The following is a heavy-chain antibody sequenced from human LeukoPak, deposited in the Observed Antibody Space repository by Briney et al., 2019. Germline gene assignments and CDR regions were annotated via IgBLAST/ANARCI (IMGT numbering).Heavy chain of an antibody. CDR3: ARGNYDILTGYYYYYYYMDV. Sequence: SETLSLTCTVSGDSISSYYWSWIRQPPGKGLEWIGYIYYSGSTNYNPSLKSRVTISVDTSKNQFSLKLSSVTAADTAVYYCARGNYDILTGYYYYYYYMDVWGKGTTVTISS. J-gene: IGHJ6*03. CDR2: IYYSGST. V-gene: IGHV4-59*01. D-gene: IGHD3-9*01. CDR1: GDSISSYY.